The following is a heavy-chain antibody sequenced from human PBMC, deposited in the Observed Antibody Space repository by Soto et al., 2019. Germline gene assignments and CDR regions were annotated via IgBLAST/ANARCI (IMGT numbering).Heavy chain of an antibody. CDR1: GFTFSTYN. J-gene: IGHJ4*02. D-gene: IGHD2-21*01. CDR3: ARGNFGVHLFDF. V-gene: IGHV3-48*02. Sequence: EVQLVESGGGLVQPGESLRLSCAASGFTFSTYNMNWVRRTPGKGLEWISYISSDSTTIYYAGSVRGRFTISRDNAKNSLFLQMNSLRDEDTALYYCARGNFGVHLFDFWGQGNLVTVSS. CDR2: ISSDSTTI.